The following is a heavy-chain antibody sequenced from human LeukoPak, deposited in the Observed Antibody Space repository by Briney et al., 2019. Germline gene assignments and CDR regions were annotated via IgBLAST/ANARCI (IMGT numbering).Heavy chain of an antibody. V-gene: IGHV3-30-3*01. J-gene: IGHJ5*02. CDR1: GFRFANYA. D-gene: IGHD1-26*01. Sequence: GVSLSLSCAASGFRFANYAMHWVRQAPGKGLEWVSLISYDGATHFYAQSMKGRFTVSRDNSNNTLYLQLSGLTTEETAVYCCARTSGREKNFDAWGQGTLVTVSP. CDR3: ARTSGREKNFDA. CDR2: ISYDGATH.